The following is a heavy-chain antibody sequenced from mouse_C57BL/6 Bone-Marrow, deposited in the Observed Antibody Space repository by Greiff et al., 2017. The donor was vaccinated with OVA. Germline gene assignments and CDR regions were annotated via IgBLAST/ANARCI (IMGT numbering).Heavy chain of an antibody. CDR2: INPYNGGT. D-gene: IGHD1-1*01. CDR1: GYTFTDYY. J-gene: IGHJ2*01. V-gene: IGHV1-19*01. Sequence: EVQLVESGPVLVKPGASVKMSCKASGYTFTDYYMNWVKQSHGKSLEWIGVINPYNGGTSYNQKFKGKATLTVDKSSSTAYMELNSLTSEDSAVYYCARDSITTVVATDYWGQGTTLTVSS. CDR3: ARDSITTVVATDY.